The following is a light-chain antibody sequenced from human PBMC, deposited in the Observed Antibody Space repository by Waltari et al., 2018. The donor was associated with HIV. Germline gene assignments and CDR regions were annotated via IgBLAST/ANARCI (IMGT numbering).Light chain of an antibody. CDR2: KDS. CDR3: QSAHSSGTYV. Sequence: SYELTQPPSVSVSPGQTARITCSGDALPKQYAYWYQQKPGQAPVLVIYKDSERPSGIPERFAGSSSGTTVTLTISGVQAEDEADYYCQSAHSSGTYVYGTGTKVTVL. CDR1: ALPKQY. J-gene: IGLJ1*01. V-gene: IGLV3-25*03.